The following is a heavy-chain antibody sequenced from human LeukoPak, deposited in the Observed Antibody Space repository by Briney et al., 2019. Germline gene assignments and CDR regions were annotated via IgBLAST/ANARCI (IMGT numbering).Heavy chain of an antibody. V-gene: IGHV4-34*01. CDR1: GGSFSGYY. Sequence: SETLSLTCAVYGGSFSGYYWSWIRQPPGKGLEWIGEINHSGSTNYNPSLKSRVTISVDTSKNQFSLKLSSVTAADTAVYYCARGLIVVVPAARGVWFDPWGQGTLVTVSS. D-gene: IGHD2-2*01. J-gene: IGHJ5*02. CDR3: ARGLIVVVPAARGVWFDP. CDR2: INHSGST.